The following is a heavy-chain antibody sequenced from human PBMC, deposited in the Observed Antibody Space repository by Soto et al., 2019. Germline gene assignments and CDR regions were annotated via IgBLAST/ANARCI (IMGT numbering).Heavy chain of an antibody. D-gene: IGHD2-21*02. J-gene: IGHJ3*02. Sequence: SETLSLTCTVSGGSISGYYWSWIRQPPGKGLEWIGYMYNTGSTVYNPSFKSRVTISVDTSKNQFSLKLSSVTAADTAVYYCASTQYGGNSSGAFDIWGQGTMVTVSS. V-gene: IGHV4-59*12. CDR3: ASTQYGGNSSGAFDI. CDR2: MYNTGST. CDR1: GGSISGYY.